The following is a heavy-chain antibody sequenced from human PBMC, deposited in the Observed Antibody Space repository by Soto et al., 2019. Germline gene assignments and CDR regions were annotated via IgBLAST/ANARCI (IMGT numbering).Heavy chain of an antibody. D-gene: IGHD2-15*01. J-gene: IGHJ4*02. CDR3: ISHSPEDMIRT. Sequence: GGSLRLSCAASGFAFSGSSVHWVRQASGKGLEWVGRIRNKANSYATAYAASVRGRFTISRDDSKNTAFLQMNSLNTEDTAVYYCISHSPEDMIRTWGQGTLVTVSS. V-gene: IGHV3-73*01. CDR2: IRNKANSYAT. CDR1: GFAFSGSS.